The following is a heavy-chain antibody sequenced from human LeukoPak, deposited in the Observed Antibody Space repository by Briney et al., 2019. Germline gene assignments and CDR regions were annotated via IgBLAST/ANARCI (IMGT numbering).Heavy chain of an antibody. CDR3: ARGGDFWSGYTHFDY. CDR1: GFTFSSYA. V-gene: IGHV3-53*01. J-gene: IGHJ4*02. Sequence: GGSLRLSCAASGFTFSSYAMSWVRQAPGKGLEWVSVIYSGGSTYYADSVKGRFTISRDNSKNTLYLQMNSLRAEDTAVYYCARGGDFWSGYTHFDYWGQGTLVTVSS. CDR2: IYSGGST. D-gene: IGHD3-3*01.